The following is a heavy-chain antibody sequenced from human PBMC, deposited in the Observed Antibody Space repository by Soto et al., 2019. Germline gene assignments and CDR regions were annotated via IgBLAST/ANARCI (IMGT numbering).Heavy chain of an antibody. Sequence: PGGSLRLSCAASGFIFSSYAMSWVRQAPGKGLDWVSAISGSGTKTHYADSVKGRFTISRDNSKNTLYLKMNSLRAEDTAVYYCAKDHPVIEVVKVFEYWGRGALVTVSS. J-gene: IGHJ4*02. CDR2: ISGSGTKT. V-gene: IGHV3-23*01. CDR1: GFIFSSYA. CDR3: AKDHPVIEVVKVFEY. D-gene: IGHD3-22*01.